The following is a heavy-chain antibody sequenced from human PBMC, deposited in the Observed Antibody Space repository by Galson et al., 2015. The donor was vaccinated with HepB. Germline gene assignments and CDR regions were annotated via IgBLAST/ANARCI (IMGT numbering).Heavy chain of an antibody. D-gene: IGHD6-19*01. J-gene: IGHJ4*02. V-gene: IGHV3-23*01. CDR2: ISGDTHGT. CDR1: GFTFRNYA. CDR3: TKGRGWYTGLDS. Sequence: SLRLSCAASGFTFRNYAMSWVRQAPGKGLQWVSGISGDTHGTYYADSVKGRFTISRDNSNNRLYLQMTSVRADDTATYYCTKGRGWYTGLDSWGQGALVTVSS.